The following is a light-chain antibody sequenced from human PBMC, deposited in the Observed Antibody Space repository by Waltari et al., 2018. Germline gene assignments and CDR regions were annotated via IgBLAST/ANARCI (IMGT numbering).Light chain of an antibody. V-gene: IGLV2-14*03. J-gene: IGLJ2*01. CDR3: SSYTSSSTLRV. CDR2: DVS. Sequence: QSALTQPASVSGSPGQSITISCTGTSSDVGGYNYVSWYQQHPGKAPKLMIYDVSNRPSGVFNRFSGSKSGNTASLTISGRQAEDEADYYCSSYTSSSTLRVFGGGTKLTVL. CDR1: SSDVGGYNY.